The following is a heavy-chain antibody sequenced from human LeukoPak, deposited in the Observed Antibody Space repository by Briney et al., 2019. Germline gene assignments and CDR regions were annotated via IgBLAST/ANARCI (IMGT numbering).Heavy chain of an antibody. J-gene: IGHJ4*02. CDR3: AREPYYYDSSGYYLPFDY. CDR2: NHTRIT. Sequence: NHTRITNYTPSLKSRVTISVHTSKNQFSLKLSSVTAADTAVYYCAREPYYYDSSGYYLPFDYWGQGTLVTVSS. V-gene: IGHV4-34*13. D-gene: IGHD3-22*01.